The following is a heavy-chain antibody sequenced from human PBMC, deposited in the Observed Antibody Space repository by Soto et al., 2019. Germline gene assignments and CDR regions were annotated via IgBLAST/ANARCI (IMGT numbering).Heavy chain of an antibody. V-gene: IGHV3-33*01. D-gene: IGHD6-19*01. Sequence: QVQLVESGGGVVQPGRSLRLSCAASGFTFSSYGMHWVRQAPGKGLEWVAVIWYDGSNKYYADSVKGRFTISRDNSKNTLYLQMNSPRAEDTAVYYCAREGYSSGWPENWGQGTLVTVSS. J-gene: IGHJ4*02. CDR1: GFTFSSYG. CDR2: IWYDGSNK. CDR3: AREGYSSGWPEN.